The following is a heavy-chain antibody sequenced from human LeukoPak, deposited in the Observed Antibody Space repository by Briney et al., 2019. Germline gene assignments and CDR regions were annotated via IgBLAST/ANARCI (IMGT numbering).Heavy chain of an antibody. V-gene: IGHV1-2*02. Sequence: ASVKVSCKASGYIFSGYYMHWLRQAPGQGLEWMGWINPNSGGADYAQKFQGRVTMTRDTSISTAYMELSRLRSEDTAVYFCARDIVVVPAAIWWFDPWGQGTLVTVSS. J-gene: IGHJ5*02. CDR3: ARDIVVVPAAIWWFDP. CDR1: GYIFSGYY. CDR2: INPNSGGA. D-gene: IGHD2-2*01.